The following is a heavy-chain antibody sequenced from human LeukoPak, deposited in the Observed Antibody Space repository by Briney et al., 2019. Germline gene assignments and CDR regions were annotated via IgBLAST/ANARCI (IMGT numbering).Heavy chain of an antibody. CDR2: ISGSGGST. CDR3: AKDQQWLVN. CDR1: GFTFSNYA. Sequence: PGGSLRLSCAASGFTFSNYAMTWVRQGPGRGLEWISAISGSGGSTYYADSVKGRFTISRDNSKNILSLQMNSLRVEDTALYYCAKDQQWLVNWGQGTLLTVSS. V-gene: IGHV3-23*01. D-gene: IGHD6-19*01. J-gene: IGHJ4*02.